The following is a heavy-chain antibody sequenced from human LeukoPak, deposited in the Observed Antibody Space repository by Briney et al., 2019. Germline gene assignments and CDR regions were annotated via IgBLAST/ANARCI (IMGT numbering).Heavy chain of an antibody. CDR2: ISTYYGNT. CDR3: ARVHSTNYYGSGDRPFLFDY. CDR1: GYTSTSHG. J-gene: IGHJ4*02. Sequence: RASVKVSCKASGYTSTSHGFSWVRQAPGQGLEWMGWISTYYGNTNYAQKLQDRVTMTTDTSTSTAYMELTSLRSDDTAVYYCARVHSTNYYGSGDRPFLFDYWGQGTVVTVSS. D-gene: IGHD3-10*01. V-gene: IGHV1-18*01.